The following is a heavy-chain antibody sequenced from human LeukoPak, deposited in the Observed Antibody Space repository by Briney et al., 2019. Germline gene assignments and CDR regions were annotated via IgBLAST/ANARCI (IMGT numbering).Heavy chain of an antibody. V-gene: IGHV4-39*01. CDR3: AMSNGVARPASNWFDP. J-gene: IGHJ5*02. CDR1: GGSISYSRHY. CDR2: IHYSGST. D-gene: IGHD2-8*01. Sequence: SETLSLTCTVSGGSISYSRHYWGWIRQPPGEGLGWIGSIHYSGSTNYNPSLKTRVTISVDMPKNQFSLKLSSLTAADTAVYYCAMSNGVARPASNWFDPWGQGTLVTVSS.